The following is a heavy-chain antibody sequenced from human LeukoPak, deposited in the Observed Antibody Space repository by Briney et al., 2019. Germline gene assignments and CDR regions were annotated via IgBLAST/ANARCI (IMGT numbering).Heavy chain of an antibody. D-gene: IGHD3-22*01. J-gene: IGHJ4*02. CDR1: GYTFTSYD. CDR2: MNPNSGNT. V-gene: IGHV1-8*01. Sequence: GASVKVSCKASGYTFTSYDINWVRQATGQGLEWMGWMNPNSGNTGYAQKFQGRVTMTRNTSISTAYMELSRLRSDDTAVYYCARAGYDSSGYADYWGQGTLVTVSS. CDR3: ARAGYDSSGYADY.